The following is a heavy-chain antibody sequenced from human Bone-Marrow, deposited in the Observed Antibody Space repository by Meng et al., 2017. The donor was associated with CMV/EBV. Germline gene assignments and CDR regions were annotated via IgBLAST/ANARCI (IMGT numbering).Heavy chain of an antibody. CDR2: IYYSGST. CDR3: ARVEMATIWLFDP. J-gene: IGHJ5*02. Sequence: SETLSLTCTVSGGSISSSSYYWGWIRQPPGKGLEWIGSIYYSGSTYYNPSLKSRVTISVDTSKNQFSLKLSSVTAADTAVYYCARVEMATIWLFDPWGQGTLVTVSS. CDR1: GGSISSSSYY. V-gene: IGHV4-39*07. D-gene: IGHD5-24*01.